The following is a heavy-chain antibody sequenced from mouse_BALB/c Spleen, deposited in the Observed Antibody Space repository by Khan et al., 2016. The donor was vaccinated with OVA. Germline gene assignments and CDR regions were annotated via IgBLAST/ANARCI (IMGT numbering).Heavy chain of an antibody. CDR1: GFSLTTYG. D-gene: IGHD2-14*01. V-gene: IGHV2-2*01. Sequence: VQLQESGPGLVRPSQTLSITCTVSGFSLTTYGVHWVRQSPGKGLEWLGVIRSAGKTDYNAAFISRLSITKDNSKSLVFFKRNSLQADDTAMYYFAGNSYMYDFTYWGQGTLVTVSA. J-gene: IGHJ3*01. CDR3: AGNSYMYDFTY. CDR2: IRSAGKT.